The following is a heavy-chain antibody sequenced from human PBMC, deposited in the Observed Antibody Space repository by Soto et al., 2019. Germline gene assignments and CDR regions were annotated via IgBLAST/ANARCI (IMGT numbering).Heavy chain of an antibody. CDR3: ARAAWDCTSASCLINH. CDR1: TFSRHW. J-gene: IGHJ5*02. D-gene: IGHD2-2*01. CDR2: INPDGSEK. Sequence: TFSRHWMTWFRQAPGKGLEWVANINPDGSEKFSVDSVKGRFTISRDNAKNSLYLQMNSLRAEDTAVYYCARAAWDCTSASCLINHWGQGTLVTVSS. V-gene: IGHV3-7*01.